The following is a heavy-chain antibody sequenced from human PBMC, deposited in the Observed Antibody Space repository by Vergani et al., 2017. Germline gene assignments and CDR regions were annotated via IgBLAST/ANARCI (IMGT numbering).Heavy chain of an antibody. D-gene: IGHD3-10*01. Sequence: QVHLQQWGTGLLKPSETLSLTREVQGESFSGHYWSWIRKPPGKGLEWIGEINDNGYTNYNPLFESRVIVSADTSKNQFSLKLMSVTAADTAMYFCAVRPRVNMVRGEILTKKTFDYWSPGTLVTGSS. CDR1: GESFSGHY. V-gene: IGHV4-34*01. CDR3: AVRPRVNMVRGEILTKKTFDY. J-gene: IGHJ4*03. CDR2: INDNGYT.